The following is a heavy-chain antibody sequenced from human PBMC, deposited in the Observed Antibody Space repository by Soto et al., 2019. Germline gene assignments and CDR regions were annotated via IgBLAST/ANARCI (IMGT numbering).Heavy chain of an antibody. CDR2: ISIGSGSI. CDR1: GFSFSNYA. D-gene: IGHD3-22*01. V-gene: IGHV3-48*02. CDR3: VRDDRWAFDF. Sequence: EVQLVESGGGLVQPGGSWRVSCAASGFSFSNYAMNWFRQAPGKGLEWVSYISIGSGSIFYADSVKGRFTISRDDAKNSLYMQMNTLRDEDTAVYYCVRDDRWAFDFWGQGTMVTGSS. J-gene: IGHJ3*01.